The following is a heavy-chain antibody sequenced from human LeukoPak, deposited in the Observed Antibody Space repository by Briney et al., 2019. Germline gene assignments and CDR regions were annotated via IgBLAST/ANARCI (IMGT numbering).Heavy chain of an antibody. V-gene: IGHV3-23*01. CDR1: GFTFSRYA. CDR2: ISGSGGTT. Sequence: GGSLRLSCAASGFTFSRYAMSWVRQAPGEGLEWVSAISGSGGTTYYADSVKGRFTISRDNSKSTLYLQMNSLRAEDTAVYYCAKEDCGVDCSTFDYWGQGTLVTVSS. J-gene: IGHJ4*02. D-gene: IGHD2-21*02. CDR3: AKEDCGVDCSTFDY.